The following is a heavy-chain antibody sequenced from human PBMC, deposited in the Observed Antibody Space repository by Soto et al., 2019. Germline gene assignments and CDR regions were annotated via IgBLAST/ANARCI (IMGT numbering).Heavy chain of an antibody. Sequence: ASVKVSCKTSGYTFTAFAVHLVRQASVQILELIVWINVGNFDTKSSQNLQGRFTITMYTSAITFYIELIILISEYTSVYYCVRVGGTGWTLDFWGQGTLVTVSS. CDR1: GYTFTAFA. CDR3: VRVGGTGWTLDF. CDR2: INVGNFDT. J-gene: IGHJ4*02. D-gene: IGHD6-25*01. V-gene: IGHV1-3*01.